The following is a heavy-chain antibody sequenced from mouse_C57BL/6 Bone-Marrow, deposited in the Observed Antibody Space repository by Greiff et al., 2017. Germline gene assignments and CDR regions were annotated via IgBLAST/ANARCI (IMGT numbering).Heavy chain of an antibody. CDR2: IDPEDGET. J-gene: IGHJ4*01. V-gene: IGHV14-2*01. D-gene: IGHD2-2*01. CDR3: ARGSTMVTTGAMDY. CDR1: GFNIKDYY. Sequence: DVHLVESGAELVKPGASVKLSCTASGFNIKDYYMHWVKQRTEQGLEWIGRIDPEDGETKYAPKFQGKATITADTSSNTAYLQLSSLTSEDTAVYYCARGSTMVTTGAMDYWGQGTSVTVSS.